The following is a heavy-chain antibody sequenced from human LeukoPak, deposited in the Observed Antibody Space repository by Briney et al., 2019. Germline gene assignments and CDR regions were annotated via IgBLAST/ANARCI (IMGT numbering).Heavy chain of an antibody. CDR2: IIPIFGTA. D-gene: IGHD6-6*01. V-gene: IGHV1-69*13. CDR3: ARVAESICFDP. Sequence: ASVKVSCKSSGGTFSSYAISWVRQAPGQGLEWMGGIIPIFGTANYAQKFQGRVTITADESTSTAYMELSSLRSEDTAVYYCARVAESICFDPWGQGTLVTVSS. CDR1: GGTFSSYA. J-gene: IGHJ5*02.